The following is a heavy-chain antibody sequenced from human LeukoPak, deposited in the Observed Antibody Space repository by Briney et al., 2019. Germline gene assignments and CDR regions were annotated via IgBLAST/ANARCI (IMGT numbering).Heavy chain of an antibody. Sequence: GESLKISCKGSGYSFTSYWIGWVRQMPGKGLEWMGIIYPSDSDTRYSPSFQGQVTISADNSISAAYLQWSSLKASDTAMYYCARQGRGYSPYYYYYMDVWGKGTTVTVSS. V-gene: IGHV5-51*01. D-gene: IGHD5-24*01. J-gene: IGHJ6*03. CDR2: IYPSDSDT. CDR3: ARQGRGYSPYYYYYMDV. CDR1: GYSFTSYW.